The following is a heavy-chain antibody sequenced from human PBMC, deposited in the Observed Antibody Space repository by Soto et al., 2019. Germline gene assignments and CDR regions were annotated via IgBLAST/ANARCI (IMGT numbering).Heavy chain of an antibody. CDR2: IWYDGSNK. CDR1: GFTFSSYG. CDR3: ARGGYDFGYEDY. J-gene: IGHJ4*02. V-gene: IGHV3-33*01. Sequence: GGSLRLSCAASGFTFSSYGMHWVRQAPGKGLEWVAVIWYDGSNKYYADSVKGRFTISRDNSKNTLYLQMNSLRAEDTAVYYCARGGYDFGYEDYWGQGTLVTVSS. D-gene: IGHD5-12*01.